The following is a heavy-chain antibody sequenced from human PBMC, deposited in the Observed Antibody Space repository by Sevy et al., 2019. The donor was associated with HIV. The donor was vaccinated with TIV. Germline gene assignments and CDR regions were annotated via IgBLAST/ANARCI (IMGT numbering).Heavy chain of an antibody. V-gene: IGHV1-18*01. CDR3: ARAAAGRKGDAFDI. CDR2: ISANNGNT. D-gene: IGHD6-25*01. Sequence: ASVKVSCKASGYTFISYGITWVRQAPGQGLEWVGWISANNGNTNLAQNFQGRVTLTTDMFTRTAYMELRRLISDDTAVYYCARAAAGRKGDAFDIWGQGTTVTVSS. J-gene: IGHJ3*02. CDR1: GYTFISYG.